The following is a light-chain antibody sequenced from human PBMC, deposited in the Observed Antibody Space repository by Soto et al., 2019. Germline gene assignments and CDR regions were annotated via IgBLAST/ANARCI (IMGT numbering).Light chain of an antibody. CDR3: QQYVSSPWA. V-gene: IGKV3-20*01. CDR1: QSVSSSF. Sequence: EIVITQSPSTLSVSPGERATLSCRPSQSVSSSFLAWYQQKAGQAPRLLIYGASRRATGIPDRFSGSGSGTDFTLTISRLEPEDFAVYYCQQYVSSPWAFGQGTKVDIK. J-gene: IGKJ1*01. CDR2: GAS.